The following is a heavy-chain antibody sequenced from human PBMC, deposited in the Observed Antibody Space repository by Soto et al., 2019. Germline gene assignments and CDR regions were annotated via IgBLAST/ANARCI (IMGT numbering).Heavy chain of an antibody. CDR1: GCTFSSYA. J-gene: IGHJ6*01. V-gene: IGHV1-69*13. D-gene: IGHD1-7*01. CDR2: IIPIFGTA. Sequence: GASVKVSCKASGCTFSSYAISWVRQAAGQGLEWMGGIIPIFGTANYAQKFQGRVTITADESTSTAYMELSSLRSEDTAVYYCASCITGTTCYSYGMEVLGQGITVHVSS. CDR3: ASCITGTTCYSYGMEV.